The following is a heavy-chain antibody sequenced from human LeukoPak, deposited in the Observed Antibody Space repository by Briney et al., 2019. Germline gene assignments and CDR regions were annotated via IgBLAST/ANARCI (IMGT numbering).Heavy chain of an antibody. V-gene: IGHV1-69*13. Sequence: SVKVSCTASGGTFSSYAISWVRQAPGQGLEWMGGIIPIFGTANYAQKFQGRVTITADESTSTAYMELSSLRSEDTAVYYCARAVAGPQEQWLSYYGMDVWGQGTTVTVSS. CDR3: ARAVAGPQEQWLSYYGMDV. J-gene: IGHJ6*02. D-gene: IGHD6-19*01. CDR2: IIPIFGTA. CDR1: GGTFSSYA.